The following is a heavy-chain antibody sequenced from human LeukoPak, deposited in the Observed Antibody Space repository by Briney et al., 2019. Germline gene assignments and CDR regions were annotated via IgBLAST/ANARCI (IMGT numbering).Heavy chain of an antibody. CDR1: GYTFTSYW. J-gene: IGHJ4*02. D-gene: IGHD2-15*01. V-gene: IGHV5-51*01. CDR2: IYPGDSDT. CDR3: ARAFRCSGGRCYADY. Sequence: ESLKISCKGSGYTFTSYWIGWVRQMPGKGLEWMGIIYPGDSDTRYSPSFQGQVTISADKSISTAYLQWSSLQASDTAMYYCARAFRCSGGRCYADYWGQGTLVSVSS.